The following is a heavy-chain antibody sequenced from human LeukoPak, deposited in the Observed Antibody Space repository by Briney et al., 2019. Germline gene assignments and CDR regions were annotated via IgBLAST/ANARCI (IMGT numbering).Heavy chain of an antibody. CDR2: ISSSGSTI. J-gene: IGHJ4*02. V-gene: IGHV3-48*03. D-gene: IGHD3-16*01. CDR1: GFTFSSYE. CDR3: VKEGVEYSYSYGDY. Sequence: GGSLRLSCAVSGFTFSSYEMNWVRQAPGKGLEWVSYISSSGSTIYYADSVKGRFTISRDNAENTLYLQMNNLRPDDTAFYFCVKEGVEYSYSYGDYWGQGTLVTVSS.